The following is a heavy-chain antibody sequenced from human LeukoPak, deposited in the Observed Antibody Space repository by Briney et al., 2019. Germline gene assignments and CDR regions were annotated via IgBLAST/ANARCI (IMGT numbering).Heavy chain of an antibody. CDR2: IYYSGST. CDR3: AGDIAVAGTSVSG. J-gene: IGHJ4*02. V-gene: IGHV4-39*01. D-gene: IGHD6-19*01. CDR1: GGSNSSSSYY. Sequence: SETLSLTCTVSGGSNSSSSYYWRWIRQPPGKGLEWIGSIYYSGSTYYNPSLKSRVTISVDTSKNQFSLKLSSVTAADTAVYYCAGDIAVAGTSVSGWGQGTLVTVSS.